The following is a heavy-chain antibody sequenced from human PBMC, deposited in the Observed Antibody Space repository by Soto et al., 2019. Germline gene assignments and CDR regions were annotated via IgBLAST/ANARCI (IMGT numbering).Heavy chain of an antibody. D-gene: IGHD5-18*01. V-gene: IGHV4-34*01. CDR1: GGSFSGYY. J-gene: IGHJ5*02. Sequence: QVQLQQWGAGLLKPSETLSLTCAVYGGSFSGYYWSWIRQPPGKGLEWIGEINHSGSTNYNPSLKSRVTISVDTSKNQFSLKLSSVTAADTAVYYCVSKLDGIQLWLAWFDPWGQGTLVTVSS. CDR3: VSKLDGIQLWLAWFDP. CDR2: INHSGST.